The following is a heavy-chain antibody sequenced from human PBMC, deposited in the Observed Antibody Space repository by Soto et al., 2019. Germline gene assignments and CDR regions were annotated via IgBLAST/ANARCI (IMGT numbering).Heavy chain of an antibody. CDR3: ARTLHGDNVDY. Sequence: GASVKVSCKASGYTFTSYYMHWVRQAPGQGLEWMGIINPSGGSTSYAQKFQGRVTMTRNTSISTAYMELSSLRSEDTAVYYCARTLHGDNVDYWGQGTLVTVSS. CDR1: GYTFTSYY. V-gene: IGHV1-46*01. CDR2: INPSGGST. D-gene: IGHD4-17*01. J-gene: IGHJ4*02.